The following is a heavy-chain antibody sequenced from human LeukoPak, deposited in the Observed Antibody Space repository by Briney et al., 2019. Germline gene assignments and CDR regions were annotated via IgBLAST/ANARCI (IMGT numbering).Heavy chain of an antibody. Sequence: NPSETLSLTCAVHGGSFSSYYWSWVRQPPGKGLEWVGEINHSGSTTYNPSSLRRATISVAETKHKTSLMLSSVTAADTAVYYRAILSFWSVYHDAFDIWGEGTMVTVSS. V-gene: IGHV4-34*01. J-gene: IGHJ3*02. CDR3: AILSFWSVYHDAFDI. CDR1: GGSFSSYY. D-gene: IGHD3-3*01. CDR2: INHSGST.